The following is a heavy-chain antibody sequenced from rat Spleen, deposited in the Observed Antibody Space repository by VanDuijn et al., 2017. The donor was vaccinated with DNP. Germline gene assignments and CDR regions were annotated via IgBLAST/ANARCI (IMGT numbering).Heavy chain of an antibody. Sequence: EVQLVESGGGLVQPGRSLKLSCAASGFTFSDYYMAWVRQAPTKGLEWVASISNDGATTYYRDSVKDRFTISRDNAKNSLYLRLDSLRSEDTATYYCATHDNWAWGQGTSVTVSS. CDR3: ATHDNWA. CDR2: ISNDGATT. V-gene: IGHV5-20*01. D-gene: IGHD3-6*01. J-gene: IGHJ4*01. CDR1: GFTFSDYY.